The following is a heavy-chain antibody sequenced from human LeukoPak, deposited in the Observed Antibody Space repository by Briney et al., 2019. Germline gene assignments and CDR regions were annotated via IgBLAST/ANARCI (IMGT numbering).Heavy chain of an antibody. D-gene: IGHD3-22*01. J-gene: IGHJ1*01. V-gene: IGHV3-9*01. CDR1: GFTFDDYA. CDR2: ISWNSGSI. CDR3: AKPTTMIVVEGYFQH. Sequence: PGRSLRLSCAASGFTFDDYAMHWVRQAPGKGLEWASGISWNSGSIGYADSVKGRFTISRDNAKNSLYLQMNSLRAEDTALYYCAKPTTMIVVEGYFQHWGQGTLVTVSS.